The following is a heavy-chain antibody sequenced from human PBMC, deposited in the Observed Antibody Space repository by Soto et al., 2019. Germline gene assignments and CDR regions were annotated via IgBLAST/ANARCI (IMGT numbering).Heavy chain of an antibody. CDR3: AKVSIVGKIDYYYGMDV. D-gene: IGHD1-26*01. V-gene: IGHV3-23*01. CDR1: GFTFSSYA. J-gene: IGHJ6*02. CDR2: ISGSGGST. Sequence: WGSLRLSCAASGFTFSSYAMSWVRQAPGKGLEWVSAISGSGGSTYYADSVKGRFTISRDNSKNTLYLQMNSLRAEDTAVYYCAKVSIVGKIDYYYGMDVWGQGTTVTVSS.